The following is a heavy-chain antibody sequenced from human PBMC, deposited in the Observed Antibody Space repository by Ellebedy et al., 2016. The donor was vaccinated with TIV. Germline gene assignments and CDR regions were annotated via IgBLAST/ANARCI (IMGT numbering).Heavy chain of an antibody. CDR2: VYYSGTT. D-gene: IGHD3-3*01. Sequence: MPGGSLRLSCTVSGGSISTSNFYWGWVRQPPGKGLEWIGTVYYSGTTQYNPSLKSRVTISVDTSRAQFSLKMTSVTAADTAVYYCARGYYNSGHYFSPGEWGRGTLVTVSS. J-gene: IGHJ4*01. CDR3: ARGYYNSGHYFSPGE. CDR1: GGSISTSNFY. V-gene: IGHV4-39*07.